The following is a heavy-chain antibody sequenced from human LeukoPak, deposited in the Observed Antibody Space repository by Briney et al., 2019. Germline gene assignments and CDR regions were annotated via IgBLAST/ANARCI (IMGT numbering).Heavy chain of an antibody. D-gene: IGHD3-10*01. CDR1: GFTFDDYG. CDR2: IIWNGGST. CDR3: ARGYYYGSGSYGDYYYMDV. V-gene: IGHV3-20*04. Sequence: PGGSLRLSCAASGFTFDDYGMSWARQAPGKGLEWVSGIIWNGGSTGYADSVKGRFTISRDNAKNSLYLQMNSLRAEDTALYYCARGYYYGSGSYGDYYYMDVWGKGTTVTVSS. J-gene: IGHJ6*03.